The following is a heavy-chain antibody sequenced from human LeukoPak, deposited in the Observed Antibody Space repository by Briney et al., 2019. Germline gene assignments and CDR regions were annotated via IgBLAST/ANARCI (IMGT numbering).Heavy chain of an antibody. V-gene: IGHV3-30*02. D-gene: IGHD3-16*01. CDR2: VGGNAHTK. CDR3: AKEGAWGNWYFDL. CDR1: GFTFSSSA. J-gene: IGHJ2*01. Sequence: GGSLRLSCAASGFTFSSSAMNWVRQAPGKGLEWVAVVGGNAHTKFYADSVKGRFTISRDNSKNTLYLEVNSLRDEDTAVYYCAKEGAWGNWYFDLWGRGALVTVSS.